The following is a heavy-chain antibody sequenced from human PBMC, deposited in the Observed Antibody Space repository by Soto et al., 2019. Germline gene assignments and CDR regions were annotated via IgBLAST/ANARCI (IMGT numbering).Heavy chain of an antibody. CDR3: AKAEYTWNYVLYDYMDV. CDR1: GFTFSSYG. V-gene: IGHV3-30*18. J-gene: IGHJ6*03. CDR2: ISYDGSNK. Sequence: GGSLRLSCAASGFTFSSYGMHWVRQAPGKGLEWVAVISYDGSNKYYADSVKGRFTISRDNSKNTLYLQMNSLRAEDTAVYYCAKAEYTWNYVLYDYMDVWGKGTTVTVS. D-gene: IGHD1-7*01.